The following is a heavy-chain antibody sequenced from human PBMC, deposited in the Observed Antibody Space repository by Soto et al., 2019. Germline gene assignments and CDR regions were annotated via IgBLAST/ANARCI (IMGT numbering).Heavy chain of an antibody. CDR2: TYYRSKWYN. CDR1: GDSVSSNSAA. V-gene: IGHV6-1*01. D-gene: IGHD6-19*01. CDR3: ARISGWYPMGDYYYYGMDV. Sequence: PSQTLSLTCAISGDSVSSNSAAWNWIRQSPSRGLEWLGRTYYRSKWYNDYAVSVKSRITINPDTSKNQFSLQLNSVTPEDTAVYYCARISGWYPMGDYYYYGMDVWGQGTTVTVSS. J-gene: IGHJ6*02.